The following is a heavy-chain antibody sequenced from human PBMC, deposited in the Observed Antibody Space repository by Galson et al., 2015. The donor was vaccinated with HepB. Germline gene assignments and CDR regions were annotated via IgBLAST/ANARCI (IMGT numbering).Heavy chain of an antibody. CDR1: GFTFSNYS. CDR2: ISSSSSYI. V-gene: IGHV3-21*01. J-gene: IGHJ4*02. CDR3: ARGLSDIVATPADYGDYFDY. Sequence: SLRLSCAASGFTFSNYSMNWVRQAPRKGLEWVSSISSSSSYIYYADSVKGRFTISRDNAKNSLYLQMNSLRAEDTAVYYCARGLSDIVATPADYGDYFDYWGQGTLVTVSS. D-gene: IGHD5-12*01.